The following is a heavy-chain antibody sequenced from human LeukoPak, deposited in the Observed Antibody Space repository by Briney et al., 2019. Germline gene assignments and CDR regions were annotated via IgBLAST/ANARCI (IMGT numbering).Heavy chain of an antibody. D-gene: IGHD5-24*01. CDR3: ARAEMTTITYPDY. V-gene: IGHV3-21*01. Sequence: GGSLRLSCAASGFTFSSYSMNWVRQAPGKGLEWVSSISSSSSYIYYADSVKGRFTISRDNAKNSLYLQMNSLRAEDTAVYYCARAEMTTITYPDYWGQGTPVTVSS. CDR1: GFTFSSYS. CDR2: ISSSSSYI. J-gene: IGHJ4*02.